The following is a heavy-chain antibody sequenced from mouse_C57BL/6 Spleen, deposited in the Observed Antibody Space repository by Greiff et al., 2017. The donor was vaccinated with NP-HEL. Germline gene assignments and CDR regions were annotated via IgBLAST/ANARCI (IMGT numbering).Heavy chain of an antibody. J-gene: IGHJ2*01. V-gene: IGHV1-78*01. CDR3: ARDHTSALYFDY. CDR2: IYPRDGST. Sequence: VKLMESDAELVKPGASVKISCKVSGYTFTDHTIHWMKQRPEQGLEWIGYIYPRDGSTKYNEKFKGKATLTADKSSSTAYMQLNSLTSEDSAVYFCARDHTSALYFDYWGQGTTLTVSS. CDR1: GYTFTDHT.